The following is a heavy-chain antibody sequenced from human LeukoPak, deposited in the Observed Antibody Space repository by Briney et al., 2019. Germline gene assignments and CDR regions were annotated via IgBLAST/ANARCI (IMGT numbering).Heavy chain of an antibody. J-gene: IGHJ5*02. V-gene: IGHV1-2*04. D-gene: IGHD6-13*01. CDR2: INPNSGGT. CDR1: GYTFTGYY. CDR3: ARSIAAAGTNWFDP. Sequence: ASVKVSCKASGYTFTGYYMHWVRQAPGQGLEWMGWINPNSGGTNYAQKFQGWVTMTRDTSISTAYMELSRLRSDDTAVYYYARSIAAAGTNWFDPWGQGTLVTVSS.